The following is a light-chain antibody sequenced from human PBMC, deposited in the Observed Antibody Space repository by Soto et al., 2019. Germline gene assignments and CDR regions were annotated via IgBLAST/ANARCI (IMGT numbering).Light chain of an antibody. V-gene: IGKV1-39*01. J-gene: IGKJ5*01. CDR1: QSISSY. CDR2: AAS. Sequence: IQMTQSPSSLSASVEARVTITCRASQSISSYLNWYQQKPGKAPKLLIYAASSLQSGVPSRFSGSGSGTDFTLTISSLQPEDFATYYCQQSYSTPSITFGQGTRLDIK. CDR3: QQSYSTPSIT.